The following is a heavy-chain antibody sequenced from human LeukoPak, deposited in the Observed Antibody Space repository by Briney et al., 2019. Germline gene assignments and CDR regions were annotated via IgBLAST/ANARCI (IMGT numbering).Heavy chain of an antibody. V-gene: IGHV3-74*01. CDR3: ARKTVPDY. Sequence: RGRLRLSCVPSGFPFTTNWTRWVRHAPGEGRVWVSHIIIDGSNTSYVACVKGRFTIYRDNAKKTLYLKVNSLRAEDTGVYYCARKTVPDYWGQGTLVTVSS. CDR2: IIIDGSNT. J-gene: IGHJ4*02. D-gene: IGHD1-1*01. CDR1: GFPFTTNW.